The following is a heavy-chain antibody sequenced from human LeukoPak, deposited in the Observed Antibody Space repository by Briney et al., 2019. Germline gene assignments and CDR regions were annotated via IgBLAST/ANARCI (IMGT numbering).Heavy chain of an antibody. V-gene: IGHV1-46*01. CDR3: ARDRGRTSPHWGMDV. CDR2: INPSGGST. CDR1: GYTFTSYY. D-gene: IGHD2-2*01. J-gene: IGHJ6*04. Sequence: GASVKVSCKASGYTFTSYYMHWVRQAPGQGLEWMGIINPSGGSTSYAQKFQGRVTMTRDTSTSTGYMELSSLRSEDTAVYYCARDRGRTSPHWGMDVWGKGTTVTVSS.